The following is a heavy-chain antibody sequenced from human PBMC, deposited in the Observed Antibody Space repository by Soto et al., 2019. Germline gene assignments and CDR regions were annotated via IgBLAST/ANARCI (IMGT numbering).Heavy chain of an antibody. Sequence: PGGSLRLSCAASGFTFSSYAMSWVRQAPGKGLEWVSAISGSGGSTYYADSVKGRFTISRDNSKNTLYLQMNSLRAEDTAVYYCAKDSVYYYGSGSIEDYFDYWGQGTLVTVSS. CDR1: GFTFSSYA. CDR3: AKDSVYYYGSGSIEDYFDY. CDR2: ISGSGGST. V-gene: IGHV3-23*01. J-gene: IGHJ4*02. D-gene: IGHD3-10*01.